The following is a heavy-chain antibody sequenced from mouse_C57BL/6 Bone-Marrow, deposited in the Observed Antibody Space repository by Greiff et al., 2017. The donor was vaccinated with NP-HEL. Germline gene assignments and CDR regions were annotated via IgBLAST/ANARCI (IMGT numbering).Heavy chain of an antibody. CDR3: ARQLRLRGVWFAY. D-gene: IGHD3-2*02. CDR2: ISSGGSYT. V-gene: IGHV5-6*02. J-gene: IGHJ3*01. Sequence: DVKLVESGGDLVKPGGSLKLSCAASGFTFSSYGMSWVRQTPDKRLEWVATISSGGSYTYYPDSVKGRFTISRDNAKNTLYLQMSSLKSEDTAMYYCARQLRLRGVWFAYWGQGTLVTVSA. CDR1: GFTFSSYG.